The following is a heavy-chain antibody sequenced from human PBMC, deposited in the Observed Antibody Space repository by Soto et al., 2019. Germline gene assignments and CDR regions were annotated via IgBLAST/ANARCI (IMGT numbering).Heavy chain of an antibody. Sequence: QVQLVQSGAEVKKPGSSVKVSCKASGGSFSNFVISWVRQAPGQGLEWMGGIIPNFGTTNYAQKFLGKVTITADETTRTAYLELSGLTSEDTSVYYCARDVGGEATISYWGQGTLVTVSS. V-gene: IGHV1-69*01. CDR3: ARDVGGEATISY. J-gene: IGHJ4*02. CDR1: GGSFSNFV. D-gene: IGHD5-12*01. CDR2: IIPNFGTT.